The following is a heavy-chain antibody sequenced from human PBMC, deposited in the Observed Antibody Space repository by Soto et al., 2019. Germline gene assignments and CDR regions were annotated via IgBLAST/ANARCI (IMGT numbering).Heavy chain of an antibody. D-gene: IGHD5-12*01. CDR2: ISGSGDRT. Sequence: PGGSLRLSCAASGFTFSRYVMSWVRQVPGKGLEWVSGISGSGDRTYYADSVKGRFTISRDQSNNTLYLQMSSLRAEDTAVYYCAKGVEMATILTGFDYWGQGTLVTVSS. CDR3: AKGVEMATILTGFDY. J-gene: IGHJ4*02. CDR1: GFTFSRYV. V-gene: IGHV3-23*01.